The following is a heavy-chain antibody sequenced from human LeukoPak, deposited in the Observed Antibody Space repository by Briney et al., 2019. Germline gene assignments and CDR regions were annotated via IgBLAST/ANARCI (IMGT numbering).Heavy chain of an antibody. CDR1: GFTFSSNT. V-gene: IGHV3-23*01. CDR3: VINGGEVSQNDYYDSSGYMQFDY. D-gene: IGHD3-22*01. CDR2: ISGSGGST. Sequence: GGSLRLSCAASGFTFSSNTMSWVRQAPGKGLEWVSAISGSGGSTYYADSVKGRFTISRDNAKNSLYLQMNSLRAEDTAVYYCVINGGEVSQNDYYDSSGYMQFDYWGQGTLVTVSS. J-gene: IGHJ4*02.